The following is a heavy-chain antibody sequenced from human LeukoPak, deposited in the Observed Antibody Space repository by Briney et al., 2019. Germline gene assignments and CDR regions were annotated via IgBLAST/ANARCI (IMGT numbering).Heavy chain of an antibody. J-gene: IGHJ5*02. CDR2: INHSGST. D-gene: IGHD1-26*01. CDR3: ARDSHSGSYGGDWFDP. Sequence: SETLSLTCAVYGGSFSGYYWSWIRQPPGKGLEWIGEINHSGSTNYNPSLKSRVTISVDTSKNQFSLKLSSVTAADTAVYYCARDSHSGSYGGDWFDPWGQGTLVTVSS. CDR1: GGSFSGYY. V-gene: IGHV4-34*01.